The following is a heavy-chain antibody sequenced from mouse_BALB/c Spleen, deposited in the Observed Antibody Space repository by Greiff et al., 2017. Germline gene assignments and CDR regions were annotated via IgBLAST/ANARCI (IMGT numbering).Heavy chain of an antibody. Sequence: EVQLQESGTVLARPGASVKMSCKASGYTFTSYWMHWVKQRPGQGLEWIGAIYPGNSDTSYNQKFKGKAKLTAVTSTSTAYMELSSLTNEDSAVYYCTINLITTVVGIDYWGQGTTLTVSS. CDR1: GYTFTSYW. D-gene: IGHD1-1*01. V-gene: IGHV1-5*01. J-gene: IGHJ2*01. CDR2: IYPGNSDT. CDR3: TINLITTVVGIDY.